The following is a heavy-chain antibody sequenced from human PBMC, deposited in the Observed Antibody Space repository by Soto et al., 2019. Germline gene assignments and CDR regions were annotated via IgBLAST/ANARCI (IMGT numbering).Heavy chain of an antibody. CDR3: ARTRSGDLDY. D-gene: IGHD2-15*01. CDR1: GGSIDSGGFY. Sequence: QVQLQESGPGLVKPSQTLSVTCTVSGGSIDSGGFYWNWIRQLPGKGLEWIGYIYYNVRTDFNPSLKSRVTMSVDTSKNQFSLKLSSVTAADTAVYYCARTRSGDLDYWGQGTLVTVSS. J-gene: IGHJ4*02. V-gene: IGHV4-31*03. CDR2: IYYNVRT.